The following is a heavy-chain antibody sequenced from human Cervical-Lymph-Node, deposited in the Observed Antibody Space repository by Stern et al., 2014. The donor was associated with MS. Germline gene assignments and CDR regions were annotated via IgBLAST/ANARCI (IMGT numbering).Heavy chain of an antibody. V-gene: IGHV4-59*08. CDR1: GGSISSHY. J-gene: IGHJ5*02. CDR2: IYHSGGT. D-gene: IGHD6-13*01. Sequence: QVQLVQSGPGLVKPSETLSLTCTVSGGSISSHYWSWIRQPPGKGLEWIGYIYHSGGTNYNPSLASRVTISLETPKNPLSLKLDSVTAADTAVYYCAKGFSSSWYGGRWFDPWGQGTLVTVSS. CDR3: AKGFSSSWYGGRWFDP.